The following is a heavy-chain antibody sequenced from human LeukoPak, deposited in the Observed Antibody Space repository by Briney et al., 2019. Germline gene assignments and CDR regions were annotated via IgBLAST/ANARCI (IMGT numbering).Heavy chain of an antibody. D-gene: IGHD6-13*01. CDR1: GGTFSSYA. CDR2: IIPILGIA. CDR3: ARGGTDVWQQLVGYLDY. Sequence: ASVKVSCKASGGTFSSYAISWVRQAPGQGLEWMGRIIPILGIANYAQKFQGRVTITADKSTSTAYMEPSSLRSEDTAVYYCARGGTDVWQQLVGYLDYWGQGTLVTVSS. J-gene: IGHJ4*02. V-gene: IGHV1-69*04.